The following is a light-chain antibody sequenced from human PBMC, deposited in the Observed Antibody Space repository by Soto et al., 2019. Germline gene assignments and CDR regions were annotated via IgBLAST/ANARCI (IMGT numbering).Light chain of an antibody. V-gene: IGKV3-20*01. CDR1: QSASSRY. J-gene: IGKJ1*01. CDR3: LQYGSSPWT. Sequence: EIVLTQSPGTLSLSPGERATLSCRAGQSASSRYLAWYQLKPGQAPRVLIYGASSRATGIPDRFSGSGSGTAFALTISRLEPEDFAVYYCLQYGSSPWTLGQGTKVEIK. CDR2: GAS.